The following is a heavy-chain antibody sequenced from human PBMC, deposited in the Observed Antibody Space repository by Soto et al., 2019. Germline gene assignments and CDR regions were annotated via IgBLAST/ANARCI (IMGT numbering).Heavy chain of an antibody. CDR2: INPNSGGT. CDR3: ARAGLRYFDWLFIDYYYGMDV. V-gene: IGHV1-2*04. Sequence: ASVKVSCKASGYTFTGYYMHWVRQAPGQGLEWMGWINPNSGGTNYAQKFQGWVTMTRDTSISTAYMELSRLRSDDTAVYYCARAGLRYFDWLFIDYYYGMDVWGQGTTVTVSS. J-gene: IGHJ6*02. CDR1: GYTFTGYY. D-gene: IGHD3-9*01.